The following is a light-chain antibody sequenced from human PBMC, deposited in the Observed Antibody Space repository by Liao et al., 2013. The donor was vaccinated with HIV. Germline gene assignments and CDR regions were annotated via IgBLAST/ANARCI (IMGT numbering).Light chain of an antibody. CDR1: NIGSKS. CDR3: QSADSSGTCPV. V-gene: IGLV3-25*03. CDR2: KDS. J-gene: IGLJ3*02. Sequence: SYVLPQPPSVSVAPGKTARITCGANNIGSKSVHWYQQKPGQAPVLLIYKDSERPSGIPERFSGSSSGTTVTLTISGVQAEDEADYYCQSADSSGTCPVFGGGTKLTVL.